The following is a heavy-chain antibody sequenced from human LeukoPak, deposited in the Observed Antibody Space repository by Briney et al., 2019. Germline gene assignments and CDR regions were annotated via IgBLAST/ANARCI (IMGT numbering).Heavy chain of an antibody. CDR3: ARGRSGYKLNYYYYMDV. J-gene: IGHJ6*03. D-gene: IGHD3-3*01. CDR2: MSTSGNT. CDR1: GGSISDYF. V-gene: IGHV4-4*07. Sequence: KPSETLSLTCIVSGGSISDYFWSWIRQPAGKGLEWIGHMSTSGNTNYNPSLKSRVTISVDTSKNQFSLKLSSVTAADTAVYYCARGRSGYKLNYYYYMDVWGKGTTVTVSS.